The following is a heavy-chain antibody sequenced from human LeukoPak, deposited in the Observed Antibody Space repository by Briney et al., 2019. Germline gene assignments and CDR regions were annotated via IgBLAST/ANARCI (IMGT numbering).Heavy chain of an antibody. Sequence: GGSLRLSCAASGFTFINYAMSWVRQAPGKGLEWVSAISGSGGSTYYADSVKGRFTISRDNSKNTVYVQMNSLRAEDTAVYYCSKGGGTYPDDYFDSWGQGTPVTVSS. CDR3: SKGGGTYPDDYFDS. CDR2: ISGSGGST. V-gene: IGHV3-23*01. CDR1: GFTFINYA. J-gene: IGHJ4*02.